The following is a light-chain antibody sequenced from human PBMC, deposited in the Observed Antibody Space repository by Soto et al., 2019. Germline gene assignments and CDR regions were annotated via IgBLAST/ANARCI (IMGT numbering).Light chain of an antibody. V-gene: IGLV1-44*01. CDR1: SSNIGSET. J-gene: IGLJ3*02. Sequence: QAVVTQPPSASGTPGQRVTISCSGSSSNIGSETVNWYQQVPGTAPKLLIYANNQRPSGVPDRFSVSKSGTSASQAIGGLQSEDEADYYCAAWDDSLKGWVFGGGTKLTVL. CDR2: ANN. CDR3: AAWDDSLKGWV.